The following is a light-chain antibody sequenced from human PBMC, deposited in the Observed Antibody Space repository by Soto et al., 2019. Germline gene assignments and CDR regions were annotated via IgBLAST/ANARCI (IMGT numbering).Light chain of an antibody. CDR3: QQYKNYSYS. Sequence: IQMTQSPXTVSXSVGDSVTISCRASQPVNTFLAWYQQKPGGAPKVVIFDASNLGSGVPSRXXXXXXXXXXXXXITSLQPDDFATYYCQQYKNYSYSFGQGTKLEIK. CDR1: QPVNTF. V-gene: IGKV1-5*01. J-gene: IGKJ2*03. CDR2: DAS.